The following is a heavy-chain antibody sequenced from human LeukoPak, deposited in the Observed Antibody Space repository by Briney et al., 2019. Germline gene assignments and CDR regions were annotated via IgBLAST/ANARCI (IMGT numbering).Heavy chain of an antibody. J-gene: IGHJ3*02. D-gene: IGHD2-15*01. Sequence: SVKVSCKASGYSFTDYYIHWVRQAPGQGLEWMGGIIPIFGTANYAQKFQGRVTITADESTSAAYMELSSLRSEDTAVYYCARGQVVAAPNDAFDIWGQGTMVTVSS. CDR3: ARGQVVAAPNDAFDI. CDR1: GYSFTDYY. CDR2: IIPIFGTA. V-gene: IGHV1-69*13.